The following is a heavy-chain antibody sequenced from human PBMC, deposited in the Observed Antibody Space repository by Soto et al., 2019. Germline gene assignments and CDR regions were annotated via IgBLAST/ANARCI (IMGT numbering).Heavy chain of an antibody. D-gene: IGHD2-2*01. CDR3: ARGIGYCSSINCYSSRRLRFDS. J-gene: IGHJ4*02. CDR1: GGSFSGYY. CDR2: VNHRGTT. V-gene: IGHV4-34*01. Sequence: ASETLSLTCAVYGGSFSGYYWTWIRQSPEKGLEWIGEVNHRGTTYYNPSLKTRVTISVHTPKNQFSLKMSSVTAADTAVYYCARGIGYCSSINCYSSRRLRFDSWGQGTLVTVSS.